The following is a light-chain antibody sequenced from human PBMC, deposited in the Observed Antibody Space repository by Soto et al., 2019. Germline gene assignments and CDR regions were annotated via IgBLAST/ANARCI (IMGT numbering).Light chain of an antibody. V-gene: IGKV3-11*01. CDR2: DAS. J-gene: IGKJ2*01. CDR3: QQYDKWPPSNT. Sequence: EIVLTQSPATLSLSPGDRATLSCRASQSVRTFLAWYQQKPGQAPRLLIYDASNRATGIPARFSGSGSGTDFTLTISSLEPEDFAVYYCQQYDKWPPSNTFGQGTKLEIK. CDR1: QSVRTF.